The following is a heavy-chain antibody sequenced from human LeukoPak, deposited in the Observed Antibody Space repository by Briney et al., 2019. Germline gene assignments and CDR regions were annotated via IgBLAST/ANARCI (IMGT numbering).Heavy chain of an antibody. CDR2: INHSGST. Sequence: PSETLSLTCAVYGGSFSGYYWSWIRQPPGKGLEWIGEINHSGSTNSNPSLKSRVTISVDTSKNQFSLKLSSVTAADTAVYSCAGEYDFGYWFDPWGQGTLVTVSS. J-gene: IGHJ5*02. CDR1: GGSFSGYY. V-gene: IGHV4-34*01. D-gene: IGHD3-3*01. CDR3: AGEYDFGYWFDP.